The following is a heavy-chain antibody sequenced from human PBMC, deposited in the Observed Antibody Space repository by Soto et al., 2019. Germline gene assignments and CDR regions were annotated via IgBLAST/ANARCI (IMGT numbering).Heavy chain of an antibody. CDR1: VYSFTSYW. Sequence: GESLKISCKGSVYSFTSYWIGWVRQMPVKGLEWMGIIYPGDSDTRYSPSFQGQAAISADKSIRTAYLQWSSLKASDTAMYYCERRLIANNWFDPWGKGTLVTVS. D-gene: IGHD6-13*01. J-gene: IGHJ5*02. CDR2: IYPGDSDT. CDR3: ERRLIANNWFDP. V-gene: IGHV5-51*01.